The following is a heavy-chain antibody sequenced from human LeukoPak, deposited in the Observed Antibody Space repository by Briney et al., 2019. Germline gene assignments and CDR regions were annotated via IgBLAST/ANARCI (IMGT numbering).Heavy chain of an antibody. CDR3: ARGPPEAYCGGDCYWYFDY. D-gene: IGHD2-21*02. Sequence: GGSLRLSCAASGFTFSTYSMNWVRQAPGKGLEWVSFISSSSSIIYHADSVKGRFTISRDNAKNSLSLQMNSLRDEDTAVYYCARGPPEAYCGGDCYWYFDYWGQGTLVTVSS. J-gene: IGHJ4*02. CDR2: ISSSSSII. V-gene: IGHV3-48*02. CDR1: GFTFSTYS.